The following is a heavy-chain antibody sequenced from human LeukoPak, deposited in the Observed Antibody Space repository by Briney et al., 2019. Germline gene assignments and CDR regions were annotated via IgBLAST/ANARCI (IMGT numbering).Heavy chain of an antibody. J-gene: IGHJ3*02. CDR2: ISYDGSNK. D-gene: IGHD2-15*01. CDR3: ARDNSHSTIYSTRGNAFDI. V-gene: IGHV3-30*03. Sequence: GGSLRLSCAASGFTFSSYGMHWVRQAPGKGLEWVAVISYDGSNKYYVDSVKGRFTISRDNSKNTLYLQMNSLRAEDTAVYYCARDNSHSTIYSTRGNAFDIWGQETMVTVSS. CDR1: GFTFSSYG.